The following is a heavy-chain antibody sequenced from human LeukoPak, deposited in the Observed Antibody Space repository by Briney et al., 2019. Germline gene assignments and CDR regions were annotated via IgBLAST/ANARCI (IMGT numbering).Heavy chain of an antibody. J-gene: IGHJ3*02. CDR3: ARVWSESSAYGSPLFDI. V-gene: IGHV1-46*01. CDR2: INPSGGST. CDR1: GYTFTSFY. Sequence: ASVKVSCKASGYTFTSFYMHWVRQAPGQGLEWMGIINPSGGSTSYAQKFQGRVTMTRDTSTSTVYMELSSLRSEDTAVYYCARVWSESSAYGSPLFDIWGQGTMVTVSS. D-gene: IGHD3-22*01.